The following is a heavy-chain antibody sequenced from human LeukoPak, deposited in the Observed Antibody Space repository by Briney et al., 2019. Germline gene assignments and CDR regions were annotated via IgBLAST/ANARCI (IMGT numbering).Heavy chain of an antibody. CDR3: AKDSPGDYYDSSGYPDFDY. J-gene: IGHJ4*02. CDR2: IYSGDNT. CDR1: GFTFNGYW. V-gene: IGHV3-23*01. D-gene: IGHD3-22*01. Sequence: GGSLRLSCAASGFTFNGYWMSWVRQAPGKGLQWVSTIYSGDNTNYADSVKGRFTISRDNSKNTLYLQMNSLRAEDTAVYYCAKDSPGDYYDSSGYPDFDYWGQGTLVTVSS.